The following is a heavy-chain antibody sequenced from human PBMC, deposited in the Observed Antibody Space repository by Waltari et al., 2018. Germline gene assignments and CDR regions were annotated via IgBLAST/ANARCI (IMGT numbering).Heavy chain of an antibody. CDR1: GFTFSSYA. CDR2: ISGSGGST. D-gene: IGHD6-13*01. Sequence: EVQLLESGGGLVQPGGSLRLSCAASGFTFSSYAMSWVRQAPGKGLEWVSAISGSGGSTYYADSVKGRFTISRDNSKNTLYLQMNSLRAEDTAVYYCAKGGSSSWYAEYFQHWCQGTLVTVSS. J-gene: IGHJ1*01. V-gene: IGHV3-23*01. CDR3: AKGGSSSWYAEYFQH.